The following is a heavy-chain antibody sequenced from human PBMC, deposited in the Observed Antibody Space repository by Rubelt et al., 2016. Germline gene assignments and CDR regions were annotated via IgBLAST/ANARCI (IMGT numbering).Heavy chain of an antibody. Sequence: EVQLVESGGGLVQPGGSLRLSCAASGFTFSSYWMHWVRQAPGKGLVWVSRINSDGSSTSYADSVKGRFTISRDNGKNTLYLQMNSLRAEDTAVYYCARSGPDVVVPAAIRVEGDAFDIWGQGTMVTVSS. CDR1: GFTFSSYW. D-gene: IGHD2-2*02. CDR3: ARSGPDVVVPAAIRVEGDAFDI. J-gene: IGHJ3*02. CDR2: INSDGSST. V-gene: IGHV3-74*01.